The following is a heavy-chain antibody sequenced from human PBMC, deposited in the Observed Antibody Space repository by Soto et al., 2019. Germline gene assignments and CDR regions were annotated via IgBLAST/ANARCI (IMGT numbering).Heavy chain of an antibody. V-gene: IGHV3-73*02. D-gene: IGHD2-15*01. CDR1: GFNFSGSS. J-gene: IGHJ4*02. CDR2: IRNKANSYAT. CDR3: TSHAPEDMIRK. Sequence: EVQLVESGGGLVQPGGSLKLSCVASGFNFSGSSMHWVRQASGKGLEWVGRIRNKANSYATAYAASVKGRFTISRDDSNNTAYLQMNSLKTEDTAVYYCTSHAPEDMIRKWGQGTLVTVSS.